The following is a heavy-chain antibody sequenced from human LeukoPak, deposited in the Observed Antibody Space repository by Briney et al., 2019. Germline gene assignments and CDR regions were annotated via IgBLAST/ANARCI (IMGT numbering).Heavy chain of an antibody. CDR1: GFTFSSYT. Sequence: GGSLRLSCAASGFTFSSYTMSWVRQAPGKGLEWVSAISGSGGSTYYADSVKGRFTISRDNSKNTLYLQMNSLRAEDTAVYYCAKPYYSSSWYSDYWGQGTLVTVSS. CDR2: ISGSGGST. J-gene: IGHJ4*02. CDR3: AKPYYSSSWYSDY. D-gene: IGHD6-13*01. V-gene: IGHV3-23*01.